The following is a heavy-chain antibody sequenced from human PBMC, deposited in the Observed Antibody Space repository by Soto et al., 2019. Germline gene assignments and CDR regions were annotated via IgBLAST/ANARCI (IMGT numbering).Heavy chain of an antibody. CDR2: IWYDGSNK. D-gene: IGHD3-22*01. J-gene: IGHJ4*02. V-gene: IGHV3-33*01. CDR3: AREGRYYDSSGYHDY. CDR1: GVTFSSYG. Sequence: PGGSVRLSFAASGVTFSSYGMHWVRQAPGKGLEWVAVIWYDGSNKYYADSVKGRFTISRDNSKNTLYLQMNSLRAEDTVVYYCAREGRYYDSSGYHDYWGQGTLVTVSS.